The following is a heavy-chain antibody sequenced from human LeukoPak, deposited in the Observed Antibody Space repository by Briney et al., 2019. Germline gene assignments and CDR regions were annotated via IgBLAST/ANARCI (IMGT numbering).Heavy chain of an antibody. CDR3: AKFWSGYYTD. J-gene: IGHJ4*02. CDR1: GDTFGTFS. V-gene: IGHV1-69*06. Sequence: SVKVSCKASGDTFGTFSFNWMRQAPSEGLEWLGGLTPLAGTPNYAQKFQGRLTISADKSTSTVYMELSRLTSEDTAVYFCAKFWSGYYTDWGQGTLVTVSS. D-gene: IGHD3-3*01. CDR2: LTPLAGTP.